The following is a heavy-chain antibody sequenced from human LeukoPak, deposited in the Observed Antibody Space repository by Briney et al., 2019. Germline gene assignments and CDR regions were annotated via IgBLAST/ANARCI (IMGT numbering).Heavy chain of an antibody. CDR3: ARGGGWRFGELFYYYGMDV. J-gene: IGHJ6*02. V-gene: IGHV4-59*01. Sequence: SETLSLTCTVSGGSISSYYWSWIRQPPGKGLEWIGYIYYSGSTNYNPSLESRVTISVDTSKNQFSLKLSSVTAADTAVYYCARGGGWRFGELFYYYGMDVWGQGTTVTVSS. CDR2: IYYSGST. D-gene: IGHD3-10*01. CDR1: GGSISSYY.